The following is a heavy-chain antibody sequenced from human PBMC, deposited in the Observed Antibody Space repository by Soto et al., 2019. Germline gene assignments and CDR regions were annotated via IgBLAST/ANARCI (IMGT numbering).Heavy chain of an antibody. Sequence: QVQLVQSGAEVKKPGASVKVSCKASGYTFTSYGISWVRQAPGQGLEWMGWISAYNGNTNYAHDLQGRVTMATDTSTSAAYMELWSLRSDYTAVYYCARETVTTGWYYYGMDVWGQGTTVTVSS. D-gene: IGHD4-17*01. CDR2: ISAYNGNT. J-gene: IGHJ6*02. CDR3: ARETVTTGWYYYGMDV. V-gene: IGHV1-18*01. CDR1: GYTFTSYG.